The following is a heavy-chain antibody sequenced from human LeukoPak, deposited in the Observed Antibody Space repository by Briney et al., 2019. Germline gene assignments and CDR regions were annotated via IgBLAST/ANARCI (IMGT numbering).Heavy chain of an antibody. CDR1: GFIFEDYA. Sequence: GGSLRLSCVVSGFIFEDYAMHWVRQPPGKGLEWVSLITWDGGSTYYADSVKGRFTISRDNNKNSLYLQMNSLRGEDTALYYSAKDSAVAGGYYSYYMDVWGKGTTVTVSS. D-gene: IGHD6-19*01. CDR2: ITWDGGST. J-gene: IGHJ6*03. V-gene: IGHV3-43D*03. CDR3: AKDSAVAGGYYSYYMDV.